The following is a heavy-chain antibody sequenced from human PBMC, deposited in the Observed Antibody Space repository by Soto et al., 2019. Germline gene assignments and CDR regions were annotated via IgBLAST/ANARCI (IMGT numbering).Heavy chain of an antibody. J-gene: IGHJ4*02. V-gene: IGHV4-31*03. CDR3: ARATGTLRSRNCDY. CDR1: GGSISSVGHY. D-gene: IGHD3-9*01. CDR2: IYHTGST. Sequence: KASETLSLTCTVSGGSISSVGHYWTWIRQPPGKGLEWIGSIYHTGSTYYSPSLRSRLTISVDTSKSQFSLRLNSVTAADTAVYYCARATGTLRSRNCDYWGQGTLVTVSS.